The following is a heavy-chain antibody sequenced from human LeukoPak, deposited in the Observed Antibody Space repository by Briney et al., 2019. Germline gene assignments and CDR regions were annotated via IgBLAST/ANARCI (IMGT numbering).Heavy chain of an antibody. CDR2: INHSGST. V-gene: IGHV4-34*01. CDR3: ARGRLITIFGVVIFYFDY. J-gene: IGHJ4*02. D-gene: IGHD3-3*01. CDR1: GGSFSGYY. Sequence: PSETLSLTCAVYGGSFSGYYWSWIRQPPGKGLEWIGEINHSGSTNYNPSLKSRVTISVDTSKNQFSLKLSSVTAADTAVYYCARGRLITIFGVVIFYFDYWGQGTLVTVSS.